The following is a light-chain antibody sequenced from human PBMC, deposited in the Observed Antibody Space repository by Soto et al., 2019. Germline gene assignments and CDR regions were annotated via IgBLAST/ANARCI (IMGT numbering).Light chain of an antibody. V-gene: IGKV1-33*01. Sequence: DIQMTQSPSSLSASVGDRVTITCQASQDIKKNVNWYQQKPGKVPNVLIYDASTLETGVPSRFSGSGSETECTLTISSLQSEDSETYFCQQFHDLPITFGQGTRLEIK. CDR1: QDIKKN. CDR3: QQFHDLPIT. CDR2: DAS. J-gene: IGKJ5*01.